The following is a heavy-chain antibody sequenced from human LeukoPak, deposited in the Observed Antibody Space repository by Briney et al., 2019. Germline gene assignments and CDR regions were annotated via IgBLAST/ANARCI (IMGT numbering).Heavy chain of an antibody. CDR2: IKGDGSDT. D-gene: IGHD6-19*01. Sequence: PGGSLRLSCAASGFSFSTLWMNWVRQAPGKGLEWVANIKGDGSDTYYVDSVRGRFTISRDNAENSLYLQMNSLRDEDTAVYYCARDPYSGGYGAYYYYYMDVWGKGTTVTVSS. CDR1: GFSFSTLW. V-gene: IGHV3-7*01. J-gene: IGHJ6*03. CDR3: ARDPYSGGYGAYYYYYMDV.